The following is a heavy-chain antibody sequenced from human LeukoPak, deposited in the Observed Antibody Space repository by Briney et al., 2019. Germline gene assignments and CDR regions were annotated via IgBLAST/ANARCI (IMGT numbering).Heavy chain of an antibody. Sequence: GGSLRLSCAASGFTYGFSFSSYAMSWVRQAPGKGLEWVSHISGSVAHTYYADSMKGRFTISRDNSKNTLYLQMNSLRAEDTAVYYCAKVGAIGRLTYFFDYWGQGTLVTVSS. CDR3: AKVGAIGRLTYFFDY. D-gene: IGHD3-16*01. V-gene: IGHV3-23*01. CDR2: ISGSVAHT. CDR1: GFTYGFSFSSYA. J-gene: IGHJ4*02.